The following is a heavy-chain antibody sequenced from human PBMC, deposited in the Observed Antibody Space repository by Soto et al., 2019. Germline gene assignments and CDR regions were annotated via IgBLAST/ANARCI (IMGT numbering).Heavy chain of an antibody. Sequence: QVQLQESGPGLVKPSQTLSLTCTVSGGSISSGGYYWSWIRQHPGKGLEWIGYIYYSGSTYYNPSLKSRVTISVDTSKNQFSLKLSSVTAADTAVYYCAREETNYDFWSGYRWFDPWGQGTLVTVSS. D-gene: IGHD3-3*01. V-gene: IGHV4-30-4*08. J-gene: IGHJ5*02. CDR2: IYYSGST. CDR1: GGSISSGGYY. CDR3: AREETNYDFWSGYRWFDP.